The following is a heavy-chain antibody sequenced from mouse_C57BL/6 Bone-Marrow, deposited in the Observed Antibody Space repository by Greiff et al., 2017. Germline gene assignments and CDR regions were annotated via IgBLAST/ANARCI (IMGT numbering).Heavy chain of an antibody. J-gene: IGHJ2*01. CDR2: ISSGSSTI. D-gene: IGHD2-4*01. CDR1: GFTFSDYG. V-gene: IGHV5-17*01. CDR3: AREENDYDDYFDY. Sequence: VQLKQSGGGLVKPGGSLKLSCAASGFTFSDYGMHWVRQAPEKGLEWVAYISSGSSTIYYADTVKGRFTISRDNAKNTLFLQMTSLRSEDTAMYYCAREENDYDDYFDYWGQGTTLTVSS.